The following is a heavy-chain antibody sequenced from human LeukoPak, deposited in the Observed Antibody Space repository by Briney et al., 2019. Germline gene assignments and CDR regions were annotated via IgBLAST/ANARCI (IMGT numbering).Heavy chain of an antibody. D-gene: IGHD3-10*01. CDR3: TRPYYGSGSYYDYFDY. V-gene: IGHV3-49*03. Sequence: PGRSLRLSCTASGFTFGDYAMSWFRQAPGKGLEWVGSIRSKAYGGTTEYAASVKGRFTISRDDSKSIAYLQMNSQKTEDTAVYYCTRPYYGSGSYYDYFDYWGQGTLVTVSS. CDR1: GFTFGDYA. J-gene: IGHJ4*02. CDR2: IRSKAYGGTT.